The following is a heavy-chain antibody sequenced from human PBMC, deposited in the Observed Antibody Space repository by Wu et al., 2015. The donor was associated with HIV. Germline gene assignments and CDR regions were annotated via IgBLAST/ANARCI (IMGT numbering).Heavy chain of an antibody. Sequence: QVQLVQSGAEVKKPGSSVKVSCKASGGTFSSYAISWVRQAPGQGLEWMGGIIPIFGTANYAQKFQGRVTITTDESTSTAYMELSSLRSEDTAVYYCAGPGGTGSTAAMQDYYYGMDVWGRRDHGHRLL. V-gene: IGHV1-69*05. J-gene: IGHJ6*02. CDR2: IIPIFGTA. D-gene: IGHD2-2*01. CDR1: GGTFSSYA. CDR3: AGPGGTGSTAAMQDYYYGMDV.